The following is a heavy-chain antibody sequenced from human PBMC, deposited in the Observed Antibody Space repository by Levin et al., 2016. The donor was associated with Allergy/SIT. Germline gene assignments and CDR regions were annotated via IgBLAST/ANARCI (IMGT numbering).Heavy chain of an antibody. CDR2: ISSSSSYT. Sequence: GESLKISCAASGFTFSDYYMSWIRQAPGKGLEWVSYISSSSSYTNYADSVKGRFTISRDNAKNSLYLQMNSLRAEDTAVYYCARDRYYDSSGWNWYFDLWGRGTLVTVSS. CDR1: GFTFSDYY. J-gene: IGHJ2*01. D-gene: IGHD3-22*01. V-gene: IGHV3-11*05. CDR3: ARDRYYDSSGWNWYFDL.